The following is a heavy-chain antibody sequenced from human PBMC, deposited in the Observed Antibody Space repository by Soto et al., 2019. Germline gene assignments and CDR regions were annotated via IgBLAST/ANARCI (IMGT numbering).Heavy chain of an antibody. V-gene: IGHV3-48*02. CDR2: ISSSSATI. Sequence: ELFLQESGGDLVQPGGFLRLSCVASGFNFSMFGMNWVRQAPGKGLEWIAYISSSSATIIYGGSVEGRFTVSRDNAENSLFLQMKSLRDEDTAVYYCARDKGGTVAGFNWFDPWGHGTPVTVST. CDR3: ARDKGGTVAGFNWFDP. CDR1: GFNFSMFG. D-gene: IGHD6-19*01. J-gene: IGHJ5*02.